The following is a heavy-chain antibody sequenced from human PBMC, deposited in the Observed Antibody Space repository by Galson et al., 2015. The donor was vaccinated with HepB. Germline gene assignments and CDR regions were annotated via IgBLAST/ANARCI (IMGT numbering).Heavy chain of an antibody. CDR2: ISSNGGST. J-gene: IGHJ3*02. Sequence: LRLSCAASGFTFSSYAMHWVRQAPGKGLEYVSAISSNGGSTYYADSVKGRFTISRDNSKNTLYLQMSSLRAEDTAVYYCVKVERDYAFDIWGQGTMVTVSS. CDR1: GFTFSSYA. V-gene: IGHV3-64D*06. D-gene: IGHD3/OR15-3a*01. CDR3: VKVERDYAFDI.